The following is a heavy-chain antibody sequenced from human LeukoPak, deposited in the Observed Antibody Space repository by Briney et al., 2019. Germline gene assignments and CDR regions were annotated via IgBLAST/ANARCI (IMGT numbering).Heavy chain of an antibody. Sequence: SETLSLTCTVSGGSISSSSYYWGWIRQRPGKGLEWIGSIYYSGSTYYNPSLKSRVTISVDTSKNQFSLKLSSVTAADTAVYYCARNLYSYGPDYWGQGTLVTVSS. CDR2: IYYSGST. CDR3: ARNLYSYGPDY. D-gene: IGHD5-18*01. CDR1: GGSISSSSYY. J-gene: IGHJ4*02. V-gene: IGHV4-39*01.